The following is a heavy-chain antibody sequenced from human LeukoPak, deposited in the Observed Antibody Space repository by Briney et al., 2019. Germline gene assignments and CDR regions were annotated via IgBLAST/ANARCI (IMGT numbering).Heavy chain of an antibody. D-gene: IGHD6-6*01. CDR1: GGSFSGYY. Sequence: SETLSLTCAVYGGSFSGYYWGWIRQPPGKGLEWIGEINHSGSTNYNPSLKSRVTISVDTSKNQFSLKLSSVTAADTAVYYCAREIEDRHSSSSWFDPWGQGTLVTVSS. V-gene: IGHV4-34*01. CDR3: AREIEDRHSSSSWFDP. CDR2: INHSGST. J-gene: IGHJ5*02.